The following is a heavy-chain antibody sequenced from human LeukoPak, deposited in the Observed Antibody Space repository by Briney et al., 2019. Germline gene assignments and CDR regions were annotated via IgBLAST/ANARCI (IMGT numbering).Heavy chain of an antibody. D-gene: IGHD4-23*01. CDR1: GGAFSSYA. CDR2: IIPIFGTA. V-gene: IGHV1-69*06. J-gene: IGHJ4*02. CDR3: ARRAGGYSHPYDY. Sequence: SVKVSCKASGGAFSSYAISWVRQAPGQGLEWMGGIIPIFGTANYAQKFQGRVTITADKSTSTAYMELSSLRSEDTAVYYCARRAGGYSHPYDYWGQGILVTVSS.